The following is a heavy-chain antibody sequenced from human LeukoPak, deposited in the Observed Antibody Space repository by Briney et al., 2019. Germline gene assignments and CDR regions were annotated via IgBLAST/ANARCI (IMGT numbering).Heavy chain of an antibody. V-gene: IGHV3-7*03. Sequence: GGSLRLSCAASGFTFSRHWLTWVRQAPGKGLEWVANIKEDGTKKNYVDSVKGRFTISRDNAKNSLYLQMNSLRAEDTAVYYCAKGSSSSRPYYFDYWGQGTLVTVSS. J-gene: IGHJ4*02. CDR3: AKGSSSSRPYYFDY. CDR1: GFTFSRHW. D-gene: IGHD6-13*01. CDR2: IKEDGTKK.